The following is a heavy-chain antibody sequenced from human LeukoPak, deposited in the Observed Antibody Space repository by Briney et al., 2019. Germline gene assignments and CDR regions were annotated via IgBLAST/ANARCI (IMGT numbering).Heavy chain of an antibody. CDR2: ISAYNGNT. CDR1: GYTFTSYG. CDR3: ARGRYSYGSNNWFDP. Sequence: AASVKVSCRASGYTFTSYGISWVRQAPGQGLEWMGWISAYNGNTNYAQKLQGRVTMTTDTSTSTAYMELRSLRSDDTAVYYCARGRYSYGSNNWFDPWGQGTLVTVSS. D-gene: IGHD5-18*01. V-gene: IGHV1-18*01. J-gene: IGHJ5*02.